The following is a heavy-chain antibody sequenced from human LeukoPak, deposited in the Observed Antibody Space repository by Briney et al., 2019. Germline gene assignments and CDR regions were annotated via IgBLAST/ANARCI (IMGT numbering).Heavy chain of an antibody. Sequence: SGPALVKPTQTLTLTCTFSGFSLSTSGMRVSWIRQPPGKALEWLARIDWDDDKFYSTSLKTRLTISKDTSKNQVVLTMTNMDPVDTATYYCARHSGSGYNWLDPWGQGTLVTVSS. V-gene: IGHV2-70*04. CDR1: GFSLSTSGMR. D-gene: IGHD3-10*01. J-gene: IGHJ5*02. CDR2: IDWDDDK. CDR3: ARHSGSGYNWLDP.